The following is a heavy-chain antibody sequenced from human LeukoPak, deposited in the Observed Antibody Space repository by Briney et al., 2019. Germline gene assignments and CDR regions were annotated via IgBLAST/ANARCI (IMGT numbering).Heavy chain of an antibody. CDR1: GFTFTSSA. CDR2: IVVGSGNT. Sequence: SVKVSCKASGFTFTSSAMQWVRRARGQRLEWIGWIVVGSGNTNYAQKFQERVTITRDMSTSTAYMELSSLRSEDTAVYYCAAVYGSGSFPTDWGQGTLVTVSS. CDR3: AAVYGSGSFPTD. J-gene: IGHJ4*02. V-gene: IGHV1-58*02. D-gene: IGHD3-10*01.